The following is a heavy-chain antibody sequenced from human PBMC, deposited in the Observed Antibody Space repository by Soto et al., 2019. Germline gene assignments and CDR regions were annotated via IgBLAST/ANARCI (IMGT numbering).Heavy chain of an antibody. D-gene: IGHD3-3*01. CDR1: GFTVSSNY. CDR2: IYSGGST. V-gene: IGHV3-66*01. CDR3: ARNYDFWSGSLGYFDL. Sequence: GGSLRLSCAASGFTVSSNYMSWVRQAPGKGLEWVSVIYSGGSTYYADSVKGRFTISRDNSKNTLYLQMNSLRDEDTAVYYCARNYDFWSGSLGYFDLWGRGTLVTVSS. J-gene: IGHJ2*01.